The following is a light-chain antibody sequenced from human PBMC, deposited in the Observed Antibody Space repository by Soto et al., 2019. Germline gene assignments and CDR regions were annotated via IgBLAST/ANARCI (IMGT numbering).Light chain of an antibody. V-gene: IGLV2-8*01. Sequence: QSVLTQPPSASGSPGQSVTISCTGTSSDVGGYNYVSWYQHLPGKAPKLMIYAVTKRPSGVPDRFSGSKSGNTASLTVSGLQAEDEADYYCSSYAGSNNVIFGGGTKLTVL. CDR2: AVT. CDR1: SSDVGGYNY. J-gene: IGLJ2*01. CDR3: SSYAGSNNVI.